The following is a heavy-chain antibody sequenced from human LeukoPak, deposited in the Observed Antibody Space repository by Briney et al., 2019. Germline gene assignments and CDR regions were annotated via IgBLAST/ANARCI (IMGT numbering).Heavy chain of an antibody. J-gene: IGHJ6*02. D-gene: IGHD3-22*01. CDR2: ITWNRDNI. CDR3: AKDLSSANKSALVLDL. CDR1: GFTFDDYA. Sequence: AGGSLRLSCTVSGFTFDDYAMHWVRHTPGKGLEWVAGITWNRDNIGYGDSVKGRFTISRDSVKNVLYLQMNSLRPLDTALYYCAKDLSSANKSALVLDLWGQGTTV. V-gene: IGHV3-9*01.